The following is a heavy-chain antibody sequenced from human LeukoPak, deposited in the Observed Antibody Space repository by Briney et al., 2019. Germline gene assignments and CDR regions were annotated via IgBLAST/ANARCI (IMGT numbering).Heavy chain of an antibody. CDR1: GFTFSNYW. CDR3: AREGQITTGYYYYMDV. Sequence: GGSLRLSCATSGFTFSNYWMSWVRQAPGKGLEWVANIRQDGSEKYYVDSVKGRFTISRENAKNSLYLQMNSLRVDDMAVYYCAREGQITTGYYYYMDVWGKGSTVTVSS. V-gene: IGHV3-7*01. D-gene: IGHD3-16*01. J-gene: IGHJ6*03. CDR2: IRQDGSEK.